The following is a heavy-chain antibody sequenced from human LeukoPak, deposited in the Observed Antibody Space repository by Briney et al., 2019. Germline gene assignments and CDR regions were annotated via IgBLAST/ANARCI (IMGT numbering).Heavy chain of an antibody. CDR2: INSDGNST. D-gene: IGHD3-10*01. CDR3: ASDPGYYGSGSYSADY. V-gene: IGHV3-74*01. J-gene: IGHJ4*02. CDR1: GLTFSSSW. Sequence: PGGSLRLSCAASGLTFSSSWLHWVRQAPGKGLVWVSRINSDGNSTSYADSVKGRFTISRDNAKNTLYLQMNSLRAEDTAVYYCASDPGYYGSGSYSADYWGQGTLVTVSS.